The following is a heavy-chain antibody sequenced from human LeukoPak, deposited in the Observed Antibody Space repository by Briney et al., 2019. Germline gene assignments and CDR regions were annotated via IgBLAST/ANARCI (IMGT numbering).Heavy chain of an antibody. CDR2: NYYSGRT. V-gene: IGHV4-59*07. Sequence: ASDTVSLTCTVSDPSIKSYYWRWLRQPPGKGLEWIGYNYYSGRTNYNPFLKSRVTISVDTSKNQFYMKLRSATAADTAMYYCVRYGGLNWGQGILVTVSS. D-gene: IGHD3-16*01. CDR1: DPSIKSYY. J-gene: IGHJ4*02. CDR3: VRYGGLN.